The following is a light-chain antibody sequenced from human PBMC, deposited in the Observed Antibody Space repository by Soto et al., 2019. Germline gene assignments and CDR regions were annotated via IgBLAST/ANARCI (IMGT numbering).Light chain of an antibody. CDR1: QGISSY. J-gene: IGKJ2*01. CDR2: SAS. V-gene: IGKV1-9*01. Sequence: DIQLTQSPSFLSASVGDRVTITCRASQGISSYLAWYQQKPGKAPKLLIYSASTLQSGAPSRFSGSGSRTEFTLTISSLQPGDLQTYYCQDLNYFPPYAFGRGTKLEI. CDR3: QDLNYFPPYA.